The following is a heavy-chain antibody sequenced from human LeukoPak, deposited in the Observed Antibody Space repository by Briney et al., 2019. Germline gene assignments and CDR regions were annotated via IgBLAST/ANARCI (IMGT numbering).Heavy chain of an antibody. CDR1: GGTFSSYA. Sequence: ASVKVSCKASGGTFSSYAISWVRQAPGQGLEWMGGIIPIFGTANYAQKFQGRVAITTDESTSTAYMELSSLRSEDTAVYYCARASRGRDGYNYADYWGQGTLVTVSS. CDR2: IIPIFGTA. D-gene: IGHD5-24*01. V-gene: IGHV1-69*05. CDR3: ARASRGRDGYNYADY. J-gene: IGHJ4*02.